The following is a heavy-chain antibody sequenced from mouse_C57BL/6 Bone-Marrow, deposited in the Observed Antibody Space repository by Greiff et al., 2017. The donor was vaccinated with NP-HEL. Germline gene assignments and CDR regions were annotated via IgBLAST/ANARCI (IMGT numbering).Heavy chain of an antibody. Sequence: VQLQQSGAELAKPGASVKLSCKASGYTFTSYWMHWVKQRPGQGLEWIGYINPSSGYTKYNQKFKDKATLTADTSSSTAYMQLSNLTYEDSAVYYCARVGGSNYGNAMDYWGQGTSVTVSS. CDR2: INPSSGYT. J-gene: IGHJ4*01. D-gene: IGHD2-5*01. V-gene: IGHV1-7*01. CDR3: ARVGGSNYGNAMDY. CDR1: GYTFTSYW.